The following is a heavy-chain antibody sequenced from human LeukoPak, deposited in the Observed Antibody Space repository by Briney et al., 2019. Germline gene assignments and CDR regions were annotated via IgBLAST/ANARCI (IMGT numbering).Heavy chain of an antibody. J-gene: IGHJ4*02. CDR3: ARVVGQGTAMPSRDYFDY. Sequence: ASVKVSCKASGYTFTGYYMHWVRQAPGQGLEWMGWIKPNNGDTNYAQKFQGRVTMTRDTSITTAYMELSRLTSDDTAVYYCARVVGQGTAMPSRDYFDYWGQGTLVIVPS. CDR1: GYTFTGYY. V-gene: IGHV1-2*02. D-gene: IGHD5-18*01. CDR2: IKPNNGDT.